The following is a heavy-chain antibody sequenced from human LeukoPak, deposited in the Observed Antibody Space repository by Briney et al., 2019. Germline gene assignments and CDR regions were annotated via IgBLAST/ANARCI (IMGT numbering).Heavy chain of an antibody. V-gene: IGHV4-59*01. CDR2: IYYSGNT. CDR1: GGSISNYY. J-gene: IGHJ4*02. D-gene: IGHD6-19*01. Sequence: KRSETLSLTCTVSGGSISNYYWSWVRQPPGKGLEWIGYIYYSGNTNYNPSLKSRVTISLNTSKNQFSLKLTSVTAADTAVYYCTRDYTSRWCYFDHWGQGTLVTVSS. CDR3: TRDYTSRWCYFDH.